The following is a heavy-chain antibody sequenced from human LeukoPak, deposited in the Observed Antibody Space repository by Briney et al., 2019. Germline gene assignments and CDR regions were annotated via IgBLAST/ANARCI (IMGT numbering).Heavy chain of an antibody. CDR1: GYTFTSYY. V-gene: IGHV1-46*01. CDR2: ISPSGGST. D-gene: IGHD3-22*01. Sequence: ASVKVSCKASGYTFTSYYIHWVRPAAGQGPQWMGIISPSGGSTSYAQKFQGRVTMTRDTSTSTVYMELSSLRSEDTAVYYCARGADYYDSSPAAYWGQGTLVTVSS. J-gene: IGHJ4*02. CDR3: ARGADYYDSSPAAY.